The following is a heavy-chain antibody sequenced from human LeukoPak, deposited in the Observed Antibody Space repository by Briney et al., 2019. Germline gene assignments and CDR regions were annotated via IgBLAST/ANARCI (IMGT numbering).Heavy chain of an antibody. D-gene: IGHD3-9*01. CDR3: ARDLGVLTGTFFDF. CDR1: GYTFTSYG. CDR2: ISDYNGNTNYALNT. Sequence: ASVKVSCKASGYTFTSYGISWMRQAPGQGLQWMGWISDYNGNTNYALNTNYAQKFQGSVTLTTDTSTSKASLELRSMRSDDTAIYYCARDLGVLTGTFFDFWGQGTLVTVSS. V-gene: IGHV1-18*01. J-gene: IGHJ4*02.